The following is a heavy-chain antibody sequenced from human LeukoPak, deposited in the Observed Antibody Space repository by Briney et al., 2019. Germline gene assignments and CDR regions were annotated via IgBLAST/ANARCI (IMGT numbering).Heavy chain of an antibody. CDR1: GYTFTGYY. D-gene: IGHD6-19*01. J-gene: IGHJ3*02. CDR2: IKPNSGGA. Sequence: ASVKVSCKASGYTFTGYYMHWVRQAPGQGLEWMGWIKPNSGGANYAQKFQGRVTMTRDTSISTAYMELSRLRSDDTAVYYCARVYRWLVEDDAFDIWGQGTMVTVSS. CDR3: ARVYRWLVEDDAFDI. V-gene: IGHV1-2*02.